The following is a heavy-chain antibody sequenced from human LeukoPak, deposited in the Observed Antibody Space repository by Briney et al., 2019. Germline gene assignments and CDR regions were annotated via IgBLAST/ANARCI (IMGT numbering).Heavy chain of an antibody. J-gene: IGHJ4*01. CDR3: AKGIYSSGWSYFDY. D-gene: IGHD6-19*01. CDR2: ISYDGNNE. CDR1: GFSFSTYA. V-gene: IGHV3-30*07. Sequence: GGSLRLSCAASGFSFSTYALHWVRQAPGKGLEWVALISYDGNNEDYADSVKGRFTISRDNSKTTLYLQMNSLRAEDTAVYYCAKGIYSSGWSYFDYWGHGTLVTVSS.